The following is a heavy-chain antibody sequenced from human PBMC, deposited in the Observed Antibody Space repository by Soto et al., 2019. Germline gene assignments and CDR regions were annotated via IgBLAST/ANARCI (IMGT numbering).Heavy chain of an antibody. CDR2: IFSNDEK. CDR3: ARMTYYYDSSGYLFDY. Sequence: SGPTRVNPTETLTLTCTVSGFSLSNARMGVSWIRQPPGKALEWLAHIFSNDEKSYSTSLKSRLTISKDTSKSQVVLTMTNMDPVDTATYYCARMTYYYDSSGYLFDYWGQGTLVTVSS. CDR1: GFSLSNARMG. V-gene: IGHV2-26*01. D-gene: IGHD3-22*01. J-gene: IGHJ4*02.